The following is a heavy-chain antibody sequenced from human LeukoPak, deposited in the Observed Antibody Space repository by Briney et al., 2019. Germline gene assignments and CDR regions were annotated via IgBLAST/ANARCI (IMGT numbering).Heavy chain of an antibody. V-gene: IGHV4-31*03. CDR1: GGSISSGGYY. Sequence: PSQTLSLTCTVSGGSISSGGYYWSWIRQHPGKGLEWIGYIYYSGSTYYNPSLKSRVTISVDTSKNQFSLKLSSVTAADTAVYYCARWSFGGIYFDYWGQGTLVTVSS. D-gene: IGHD4-23*01. CDR3: ARWSFGGIYFDY. CDR2: IYYSGST. J-gene: IGHJ4*02.